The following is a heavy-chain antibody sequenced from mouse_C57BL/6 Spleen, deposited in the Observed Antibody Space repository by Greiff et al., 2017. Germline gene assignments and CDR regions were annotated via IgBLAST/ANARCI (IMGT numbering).Heavy chain of an antibody. CDR3: ARGGLTGSYFDY. D-gene: IGHD4-1*01. CDR1: GYTFTDYN. CDR2: INPNNGGT. Sequence: VHVKQSGPELVKPGASVKIPCKASGYTFTDYNMDWVKQSHGKSLEWIGDINPNNGGTIYNQKFKGKATLTVDKSSSTAYMELRSLTSEDTAVYYCARGGLTGSYFDYWGQGTTLTVSS. V-gene: IGHV1-18*01. J-gene: IGHJ2*01.